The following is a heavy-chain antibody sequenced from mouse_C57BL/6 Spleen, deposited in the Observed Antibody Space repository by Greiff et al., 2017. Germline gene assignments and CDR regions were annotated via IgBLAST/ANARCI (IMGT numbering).Heavy chain of an antibody. V-gene: IGHV1-22*01. CDR2: INPNNGGT. Sequence: EVQLQQSGPELVKPGASVKMSCKASGYTFTDYNMHWVKQSHGKSLEWIGYINPNNGGTSYNQKFKGKATLTENKSSSTAYMELRSLTSEDSAVYYCARFDGYLDYAMDYWGQGTSATVSS. CDR1: GYTFTDYN. D-gene: IGHD2-3*01. J-gene: IGHJ4*01. CDR3: ARFDGYLDYAMDY.